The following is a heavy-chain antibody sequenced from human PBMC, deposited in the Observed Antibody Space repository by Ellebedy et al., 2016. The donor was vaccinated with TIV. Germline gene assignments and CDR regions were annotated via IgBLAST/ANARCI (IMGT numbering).Heavy chain of an antibody. J-gene: IGHJ4*02. Sequence: GESLKISCKGSGYSFTSYWIGWVRQMPGKGLEWMGIIYPGDSDTRYSPSFQGQVTISADKSISTAYLQWSSLKASDTAMYYCARLGSYDYVWGSYPEYWGQGTLVTVSS. CDR3: ARLGSYDYVWGSYPEY. CDR2: IYPGDSDT. V-gene: IGHV5-51*01. D-gene: IGHD3-16*02. CDR1: GYSFTSYW.